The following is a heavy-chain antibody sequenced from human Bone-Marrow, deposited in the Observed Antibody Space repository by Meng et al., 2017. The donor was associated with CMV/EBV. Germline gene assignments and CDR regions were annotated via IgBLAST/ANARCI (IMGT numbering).Heavy chain of an antibody. J-gene: IGHJ4*02. CDR3: EKKKGGLYYDSSGFYFHY. CDR2: ISGSAGST. CDR1: TFINYA. V-gene: IGHV3-23*01. Sequence: TFINYAIDCVRQVPGEGVEWVAAISGSAGSTCYTYSAEGRFTISRDNCKDTLYLQKNNMRVEDTALYSGEKKKGGLYYDSSGFYFHYWGQGTLVTVSS. D-gene: IGHD3-22*01.